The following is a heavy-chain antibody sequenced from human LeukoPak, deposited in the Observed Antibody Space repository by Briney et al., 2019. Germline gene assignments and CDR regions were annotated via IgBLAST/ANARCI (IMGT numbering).Heavy chain of an antibody. J-gene: IGHJ3*02. CDR3: AQEQGYGSGSYYNRDI. V-gene: IGHV3-23*01. Sequence: GGSQRLSCAGSGFTFSTYAMSWVRQAPGKGLEWVSTISGSGGSTYYADSVKGRFTISRDNSRNTLYLQMNSLRAEDTAVYYCAQEQGYGSGSYYNRDIWGQGTMVTVSS. D-gene: IGHD3-10*01. CDR1: GFTFSTYA. CDR2: ISGSGGST.